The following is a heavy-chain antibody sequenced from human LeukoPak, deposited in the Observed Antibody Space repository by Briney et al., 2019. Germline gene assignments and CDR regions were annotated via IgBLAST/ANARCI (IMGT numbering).Heavy chain of an antibody. CDR2: IYKSGIT. CDR3: TRGDYSSSYYMDV. Sequence: MASETLSLTCTVSGGSFSNYYWSWIRQPAGKGLEGIGRIYKSGITNYNPSLKSRVTMSVDTSKNQFSLELTSVTAADTAVYYCTRGDYSSSYYMDVWGKGTTVTISS. CDR1: GGSFSNYY. D-gene: IGHD3-16*01. J-gene: IGHJ6*03. V-gene: IGHV4-4*07.